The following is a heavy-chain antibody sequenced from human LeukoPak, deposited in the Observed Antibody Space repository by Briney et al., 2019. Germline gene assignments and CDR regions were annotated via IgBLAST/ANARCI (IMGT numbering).Heavy chain of an antibody. CDR1: GGTFSSYA. J-gene: IGHJ4*02. Sequence: GASVKVSCNASGGTFSSYAISWVRQAPGQGLEWMGGIIPIFGTANYAQNFQGRVTITADESTSTAYMELSSLRSEDTAVYYCARDSGYGDYFDYWGQGTLVTVSS. CDR3: ARDSGYGDYFDY. V-gene: IGHV1-69*13. D-gene: IGHD4-17*01. CDR2: IIPIFGTA.